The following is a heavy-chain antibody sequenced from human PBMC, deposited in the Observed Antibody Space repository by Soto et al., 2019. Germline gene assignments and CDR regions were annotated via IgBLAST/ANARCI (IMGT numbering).Heavy chain of an antibody. CDR1: GGFISSSSYY. J-gene: IGHJ4*02. V-gene: IGHV4-39*01. CDR2: IYYSGST. CDR3: ATSPQFHFDY. Sequence: SETLSLTCTVSGGFISSSSYYWGWIRQPPGKGLEWIGSIYYSGSTYYNPSLKSRVTISVDTSKNQFSLKLSSVTAADTAVYYCATSPQFHFDYWGQGTLVTVSS.